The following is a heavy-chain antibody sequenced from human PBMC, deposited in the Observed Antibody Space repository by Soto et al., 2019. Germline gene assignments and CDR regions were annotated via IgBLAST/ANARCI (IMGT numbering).Heavy chain of an antibody. CDR2: IWYDGSNK. CDR3: ARDPLYSNYDRQGDY. V-gene: IGHV3-33*01. D-gene: IGHD4-4*01. Sequence: GGSLRLSCAASGFTFSSYGMHWVRQAPGKGLEWVAVIWYDGSNKYYADSVKGRFTISRDNSKNALYLQMNSLRAEDTAVYYCARDPLYSNYDRQGDYWGQGTLVTVSS. CDR1: GFTFSSYG. J-gene: IGHJ4*02.